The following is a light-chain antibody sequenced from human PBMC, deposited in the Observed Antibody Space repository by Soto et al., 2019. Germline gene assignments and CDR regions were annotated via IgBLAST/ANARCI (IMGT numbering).Light chain of an antibody. CDR2: ANN. Sequence: QSVLTQPPSVSGAPGLRVTISCTGSSSNIGAGYDVHWYQQLPGTAPKLLIYANNIRPSGVPDRFSGSKSGTSASLAITGLQAEDETEYYCSSYTNINTRACVFGTGTKVTVL. J-gene: IGLJ1*01. CDR1: SSNIGAGYD. CDR3: SSYTNINTRACV. V-gene: IGLV1-40*01.